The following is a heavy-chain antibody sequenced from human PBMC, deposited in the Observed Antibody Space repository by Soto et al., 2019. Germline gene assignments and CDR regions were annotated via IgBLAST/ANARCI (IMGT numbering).Heavy chain of an antibody. Sequence: QVQLQESGPGLVKPSETLSLTCTVSGGSVSSGSYYWSWIRQPPGKGLEWIGYIYYSGSTNYNPSLMSRVTISVDTSKNQFSLKLSSVTAADTAVYYCARECFLECHATYYYGMDVWGQGTTVTVSS. CDR2: IYYSGST. D-gene: IGHD3-3*01. CDR3: ARECFLECHATYYYGMDV. CDR1: GGSVSSGSYY. J-gene: IGHJ6*02. V-gene: IGHV4-61*01.